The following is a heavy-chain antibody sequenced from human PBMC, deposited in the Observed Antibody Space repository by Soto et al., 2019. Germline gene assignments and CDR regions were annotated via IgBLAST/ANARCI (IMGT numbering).Heavy chain of an antibody. CDR2: TNQDGSEK. Sequence: GGSLRLSCGASGFMFSNHWVTWVRQAPGKGLEWVANTNQDGSEKYYVASVRGRFTISRDNAKNSLYLQMNTLGAEDTAVYYCARGRSNAFDIWGQGRMVTVSS. J-gene: IGHJ3*02. V-gene: IGHV3-7*01. CDR1: GFMFSNHW. CDR3: ARGRSNAFDI.